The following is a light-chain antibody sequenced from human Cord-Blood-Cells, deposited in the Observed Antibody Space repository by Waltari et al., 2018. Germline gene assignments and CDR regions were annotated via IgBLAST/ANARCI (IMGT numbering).Light chain of an antibody. CDR3: SSYTSSSTVV. CDR2: DVS. V-gene: IGLV2-14*01. J-gene: IGLJ2*01. Sequence: QSALTQPASVSGSPGQSITISCTGTSSDVGGYNYVSWYQQHPVKAPKLMIYDVSNRPAGVSKRFSGSKAGNTAALTISGLQAEDEADYYCSSYTSSSTVVFGGGTKLTVL. CDR1: SSDVGGYNY.